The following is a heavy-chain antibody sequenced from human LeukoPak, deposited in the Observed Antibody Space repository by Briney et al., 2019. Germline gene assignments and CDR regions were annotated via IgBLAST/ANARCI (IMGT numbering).Heavy chain of an antibody. CDR2: IYYSGST. D-gene: IGHD3-3*01. J-gene: IGHJ4*02. V-gene: IGHV4-31*03. CDR1: GGSISGGGYY. CDR3: ARVAMITIFGVVTKSGYFDY. Sequence: PSQTLSLTCTVSGGSISGGGYYWSWIRQHPGKGLEWIGYIYYSGSTYYNPSLKSRVTISVDTSKNQFSLKLSSVTAADTAVYYCARVAMITIFGVVTKSGYFDYWGQGTLVTVSS.